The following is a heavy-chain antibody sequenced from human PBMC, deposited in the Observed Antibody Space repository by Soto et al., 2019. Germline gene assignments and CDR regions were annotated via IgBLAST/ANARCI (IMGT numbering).Heavy chain of an antibody. D-gene: IGHD5-18*01. V-gene: IGHV1-3*01. CDR3: ARDPGYSYGYN. Sequence: QVQLVQSGAEVKKPGASVKVSCKASGYTFTSYAMHCVRQAPGQRLEWMGWINAGNGNTKYSQKFQGRVTITRDTAASTAYMGLSSLRSEDTAVYYCARDPGYSYGYNWGQGTLVTVSS. J-gene: IGHJ4*02. CDR1: GYTFTSYA. CDR2: INAGNGNT.